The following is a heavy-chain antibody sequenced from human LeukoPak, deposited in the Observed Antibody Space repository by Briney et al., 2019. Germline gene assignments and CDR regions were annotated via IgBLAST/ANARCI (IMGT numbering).Heavy chain of an antibody. V-gene: IGHV3-48*03. CDR1: GFGFSSYE. J-gene: IGHJ4*02. CDR3: ARDSDVGY. CDR2: IGSSDGSK. Sequence: GGSLRLSCAASGFGFSSYEMHWVRQAPGKGLEWVSSIGSSDGSKYYADSVKGRFTISRDNAKNSLYLQMNSLRAEDTAVYYCARDSDVGYWGQGTLVTVSS.